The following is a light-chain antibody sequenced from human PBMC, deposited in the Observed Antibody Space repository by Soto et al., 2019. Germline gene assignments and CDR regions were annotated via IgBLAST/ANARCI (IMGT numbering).Light chain of an antibody. CDR2: DAS. CDR1: QGVGSY. Sequence: EIVLTQSPATLSLSPGERATLSCRASQGVGSYLAWYRQKPGQAPRLLIYDASNRAAGIPARFSGGGSGTDFTLTISSLEAEDFAIYYCQQRSTWPLTFGGATRVDIK. J-gene: IGKJ4*01. CDR3: QQRSTWPLT. V-gene: IGKV3-11*01.